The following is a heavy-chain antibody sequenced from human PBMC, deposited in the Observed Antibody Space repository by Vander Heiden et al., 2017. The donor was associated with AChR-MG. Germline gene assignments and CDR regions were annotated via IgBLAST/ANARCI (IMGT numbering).Heavy chain of an antibody. CDR1: GGTFSSYT. J-gene: IGHJ5*02. CDR3: ARGSPGVVIIWDWFDP. Sequence: QVQLVQSGAEVKKPGSSVKVSCKASGGTFSSYTLRWVRQAPGQGLEWMGRIIPILGIANYAQKFQGRVTITADKSTSTAYMELSSLRSEDTAVYYCARGSPGVVIIWDWFDPWGQGTLVTVSS. V-gene: IGHV1-69*02. CDR2: IIPILGIA. D-gene: IGHD3-3*01.